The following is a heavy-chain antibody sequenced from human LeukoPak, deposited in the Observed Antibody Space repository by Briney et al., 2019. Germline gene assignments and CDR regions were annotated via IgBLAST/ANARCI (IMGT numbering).Heavy chain of an antibody. Sequence: SETLSLTCTVSGGSISSISYYWAWIRQPPGKGLEWIGSIHYSGTTYYNPSLQTRVTISIDTSKNQFSLKLRFVTAADTAVYYCAKVRCSGGSCPYYYYYYYMDVWGKGTTVTVSS. CDR1: GGSISSISYY. CDR3: AKVRCSGGSCPYYYYYYYMDV. J-gene: IGHJ6*03. V-gene: IGHV4-39*07. CDR2: IHYSGTT. D-gene: IGHD2-15*01.